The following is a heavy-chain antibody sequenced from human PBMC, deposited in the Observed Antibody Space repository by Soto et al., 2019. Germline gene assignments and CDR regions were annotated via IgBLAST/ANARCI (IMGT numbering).Heavy chain of an antibody. Sequence: SVTPPHTCTVSDGTVRSGSFYLHWNRQPPGKVLEWIGFIYDNRTFNYNPSLKSRVTISVDTSKPQFSLKLSSVTAADTAVYYCARVPLGYTSSHYFDFWGQGALVTGSS. CDR2: IYDNRTF. D-gene: IGHD6-6*01. CDR1: DGTVRSGSFY. J-gene: IGHJ4*02. CDR3: ARVPLGYTSSHYFDF. V-gene: IGHV4-61*01.